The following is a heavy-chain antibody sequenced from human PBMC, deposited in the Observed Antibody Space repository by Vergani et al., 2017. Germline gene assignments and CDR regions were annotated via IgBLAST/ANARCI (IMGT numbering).Heavy chain of an antibody. V-gene: IGHV3-30-3*01. Sequence: QVQLVESGGGVVQPGRSLRLSCAASGFTFSSYAMHWVRQAPGKGLEWVAVISYDGSNKYYADSVKGRFTISRDNSKNTLYLQMNSLRAEDTAVYYCARDQGDIVXVPAAIRYYYYMDVWGKGTTVTVSS. CDR1: GFTFSSYA. CDR3: ARDQGDIVXVPAAIRYYYYMDV. J-gene: IGHJ6*03. D-gene: IGHD2-2*01. CDR2: ISYDGSNK.